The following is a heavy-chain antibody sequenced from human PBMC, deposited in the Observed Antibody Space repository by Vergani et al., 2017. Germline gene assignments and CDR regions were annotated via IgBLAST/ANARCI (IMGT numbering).Heavy chain of an antibody. CDR3: ARHKDYCSSTSCYPLVDY. J-gene: IGHJ4*02. V-gene: IGHV4-39*01. D-gene: IGHD2-2*01. Sequence: QLQLRESGPGLVKPSETLSLTCTVSGGSISSSSYYWGWIRQPPGKGLEWIGSIYYSGSTYYNPSLKSRVTISVDTSKDQFSLKLSSVTAADTAVYYCARHKDYCSSTSCYPLVDYCGQGTLVTVSS. CDR1: GGSISSSSYY. CDR2: IYYSGST.